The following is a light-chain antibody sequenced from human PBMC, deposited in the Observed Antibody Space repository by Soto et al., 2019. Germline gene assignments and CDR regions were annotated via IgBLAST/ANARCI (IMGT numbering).Light chain of an antibody. CDR3: QNRSNWPLT. J-gene: IGKJ4*01. CDR1: QSVSSY. Sequence: EIVLTQSPATLSLSPGERAALSCRASQSVSSYLAWYQQKPGQAPRLFIYDTSNRATGIPARFSGSGSGTVFTLTISTLEPEDVSVYYCQNRSNWPLTFGGGTKVEI. V-gene: IGKV3-11*01. CDR2: DTS.